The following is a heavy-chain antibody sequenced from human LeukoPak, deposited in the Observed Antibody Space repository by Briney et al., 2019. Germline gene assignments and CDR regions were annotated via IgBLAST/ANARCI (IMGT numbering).Heavy chain of an antibody. CDR2: ISSSSSTI. Sequence: PGGSLRLSCAASGFTFSSYNMNWVRQAPGKGLEWISYISSSSSTIYYADSVKGRFTISRDNAENSLYLQMDSLRTEDTAVYYCARAPPGRDLLGGFDFWGQGIRVTVSS. CDR3: ARAPPGRDLLGGFDF. D-gene: IGHD2-15*01. V-gene: IGHV3-48*01. CDR1: GFTFSSYN. J-gene: IGHJ4*02.